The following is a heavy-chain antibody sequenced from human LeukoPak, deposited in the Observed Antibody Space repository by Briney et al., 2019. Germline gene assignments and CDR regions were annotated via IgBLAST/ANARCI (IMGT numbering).Heavy chain of an antibody. CDR2: ISSSSSYI. CDR3: ARDGDYYDSSGYSDY. CDR1: GVTFSSYS. J-gene: IGHJ4*02. Sequence: GGSLRLSCAASGVTFSSYSMNWVRQAPGKGLEWVSSISSSSSYIYYADSVKGRFTISRDNAKNSLYLQMNSLRAEDTAVYYCARDGDYYDSSGYSDYWGQGTLVTVSS. V-gene: IGHV3-21*01. D-gene: IGHD3-22*01.